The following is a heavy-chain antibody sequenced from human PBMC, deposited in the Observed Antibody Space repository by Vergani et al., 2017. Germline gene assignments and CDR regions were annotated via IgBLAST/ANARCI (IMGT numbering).Heavy chain of an antibody. V-gene: IGHV3-33*01. CDR1: GFTFSSYG. CDR2: IWYDGSNK. J-gene: IGHJ6*03. D-gene: IGHD1-1*01. Sequence: QVQLVESGGGVVQPGRSLRLSCAASGFTFSSYGMHWVRQAPGKGLEWVAVIWYDGSNKYYADSVKGRFTISRDNSKNTLYLQMNSLRAEDTAVYYCARDHWNDLLRYYYYMDVWGKGTTVTVSS. CDR3: ARDHWNDLLRYYYYMDV.